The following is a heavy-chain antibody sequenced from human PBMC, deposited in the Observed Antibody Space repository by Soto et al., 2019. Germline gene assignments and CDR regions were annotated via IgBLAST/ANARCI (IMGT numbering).Heavy chain of an antibody. CDR1: GFTFSSYS. CDR3: ARDVYYDYVWGSYRYSDYYYGMDV. D-gene: IGHD3-16*02. V-gene: IGHV3-48*02. Sequence: PGGSLRLSCAASGFTFSSYSMNWVRQAPGKGLEWVSYISSSSSTIYYADSVKGRFTISRDNAKNSLYLQMNSLRDEDTAVYYCARDVYYDYVWGSYRYSDYYYGMDVWGQGTTVTVS. J-gene: IGHJ6*02. CDR2: ISSSSSTI.